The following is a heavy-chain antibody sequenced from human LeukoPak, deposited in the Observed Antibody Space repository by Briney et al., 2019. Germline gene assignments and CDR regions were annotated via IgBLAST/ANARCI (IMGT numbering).Heavy chain of an antibody. Sequence: SVTVSCKASGRTFSSYAISWVRQAPGQGLEWMGGIIPIFGTANYAQKFQGRVTITADESTSTAYMELSSLRSEDTAVYYCARGVVPAAIVDYYYYYGMDVWGQGTTVTVSS. D-gene: IGHD2-2*01. CDR1: GRTFSSYA. V-gene: IGHV1-69*13. J-gene: IGHJ6*02. CDR2: IIPIFGTA. CDR3: ARGVVPAAIVDYYYYYGMDV.